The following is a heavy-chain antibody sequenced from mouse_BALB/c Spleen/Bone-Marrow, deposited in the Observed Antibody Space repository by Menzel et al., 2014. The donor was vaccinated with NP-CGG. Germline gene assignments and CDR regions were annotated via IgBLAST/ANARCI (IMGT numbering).Heavy chain of an antibody. CDR2: IDAANGNS. CDR3: ARYGY. V-gene: IGHV14-3*02. J-gene: IGHJ4*01. D-gene: IGHD1-1*02. Sequence: EVQLQQSGAGLVKPGASVKLTCTGSGFNIKDTYMHWVKQRPEQGLEWIGRIDAANGNSKYDPKFQGKATITADTSSNTGYLQLSSLTSEDTAVYYCARYGYWGQGTSVTVSS. CDR1: GFNIKDTY.